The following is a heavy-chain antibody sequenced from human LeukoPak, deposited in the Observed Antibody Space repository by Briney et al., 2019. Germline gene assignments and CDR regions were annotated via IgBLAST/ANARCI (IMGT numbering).Heavy chain of an antibody. CDR3: ARDQGGSYSSGGNYYYYYMDV. J-gene: IGHJ6*03. CDR1: GYTFTSYG. CDR2: ISAYNANT. V-gene: IGHV1-18*01. Sequence: GASVKVSCKASGYTFTSYGISWVRQAPGQGLEWMGWISAYNANTNYAQNLQGRVTMTTDTSTSTAYMELRSLRSDDTAVYYCARDQGGSYSSGGNYYYYYMDVWGKGTTVTVSS. D-gene: IGHD1-26*01.